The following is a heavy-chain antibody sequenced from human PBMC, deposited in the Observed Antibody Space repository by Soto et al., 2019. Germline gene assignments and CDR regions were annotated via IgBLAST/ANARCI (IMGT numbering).Heavy chain of an antibody. CDR1: GDSITSDH. Sequence: SETLSLTCSVSGDSITSDHWMWIRQPPGKGLEWIGFIYYTGSTNYNPSLKSRVTISLETSKNQFSLNLNSVTAADTAVYYCARWNIRRFDYWGQGTLVTVSS. J-gene: IGHJ4*02. CDR3: ARWNIRRFDY. CDR2: IYYTGST. V-gene: IGHV4-59*08. D-gene: IGHD1-1*01.